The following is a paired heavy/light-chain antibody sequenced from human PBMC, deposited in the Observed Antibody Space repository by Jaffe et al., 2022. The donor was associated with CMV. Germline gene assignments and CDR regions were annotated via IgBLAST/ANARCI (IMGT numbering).Heavy chain of an antibody. V-gene: IGHV3-7*01. J-gene: IGHJ4*02. Sequence: EVQLKESGGGLVQPGGSLRLSCAASGFTFSNSWMSWVRQAPGKGLEWVANMKQDGRDKNYVDSVKGRFTISRDNARNSLYLQMDSLRVEDTAVYYCAKQQCGGDCDFDSWGQGTLVTVSS. CDR3: AKQQCGGDCDFDS. CDR1: GFTFSNSW. D-gene: IGHD2-21*02. CDR2: MKQDGRDK.
Light chain of an antibody. J-gene: IGLJ1*01. CDR2: QDD. CDR3: QAWDINTYV. V-gene: IGLV3-1*01. Sequence: SYELTQPPSVFVSPGQTATITCSGDNLGEKYASWYQQKPGQSPILVIYQDDRRPSGIPERFSGSNSGNTATLTISGTQAVDEADYYCQAWDINTYVFGRGTKVTVL. CDR1: NLGEKY.